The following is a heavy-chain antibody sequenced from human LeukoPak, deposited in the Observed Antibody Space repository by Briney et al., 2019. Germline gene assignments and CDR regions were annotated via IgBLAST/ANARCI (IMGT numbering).Heavy chain of an antibody. D-gene: IGHD1-26*01. V-gene: IGHV3-33*06. CDR1: GFIFSSYP. CDR3: AKDLGLRGSPGPFEI. Sequence: GGSLRLSSAASGFIFSSYPIHWVRQAPGKGLEWVAVIWYDGSSQYYGESVKGRFTISRDNFKNTLYLQMNSLRADDTAVYYCAKDLGLRGSPGPFEIWGQGTMVTVSS. J-gene: IGHJ3*02. CDR2: IWYDGSSQ.